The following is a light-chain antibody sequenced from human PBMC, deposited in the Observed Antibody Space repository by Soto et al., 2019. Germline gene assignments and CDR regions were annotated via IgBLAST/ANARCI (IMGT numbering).Light chain of an antibody. CDR1: QSVSSSY. CDR3: KQYGSKPPTT. V-gene: IGKV3-20*01. Sequence: EIVLTQSPGTLSLSPGERATLSCRASQSVSSSYLAWYQQKPGQAPRLLIYGASSRATGIPDRFIGSGSGTDFTLTTSRLEPDDFAAYYCKQYGSKPPTTFRQGTRREI. CDR2: GAS. J-gene: IGKJ5*01.